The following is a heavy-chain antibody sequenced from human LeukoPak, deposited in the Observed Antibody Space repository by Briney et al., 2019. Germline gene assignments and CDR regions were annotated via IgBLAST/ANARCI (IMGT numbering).Heavy chain of an antibody. Sequence: PSETLSLTCTVSGGSISSGGYYWSWIRQHPGKGLEWIGYIYYSGSTYYNPSLKSRVTISVDTSKNQFSLKLSSVTAADTAVYYCARTTVTTAPDAYYFDYWGQGTLVTVSS. J-gene: IGHJ4*02. D-gene: IGHD4-17*01. CDR2: IYYSGST. CDR1: GGSISSGGYY. V-gene: IGHV4-31*03. CDR3: ARTTVTTAPDAYYFDY.